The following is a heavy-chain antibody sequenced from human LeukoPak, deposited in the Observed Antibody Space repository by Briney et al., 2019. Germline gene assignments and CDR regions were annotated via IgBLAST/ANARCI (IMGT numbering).Heavy chain of an antibody. Sequence: QPGRSLRLSCAASGFGFSSYGMHWVRQAPVKGLESVAVIAYDGSKKFYAESVKGRFTISRDNSKHTLYLQMNSLRAEHPAVHYLAKLGYSSGWYDFQIDAFDFWGQGTMVTVSS. CDR3: AKLGYSSGWYDFQIDAFDF. CDR1: GFGFSSYG. D-gene: IGHD6-19*01. CDR2: IAYDGSKK. J-gene: IGHJ3*01. V-gene: IGHV3-30*18.